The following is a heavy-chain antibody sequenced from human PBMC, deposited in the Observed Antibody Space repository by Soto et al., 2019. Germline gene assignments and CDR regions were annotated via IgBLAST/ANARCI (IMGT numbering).Heavy chain of an antibody. J-gene: IGHJ6*02. CDR3: ARLVVATFGYYYYGMDV. D-gene: IGHD5-12*01. CDR1: GYSFTSYW. CDR2: IDPSDSYT. Sequence: PGESLKISCKGSGYSFTSYWISWVRQMPGKGLEWMGRIDPSDSYTNYSPSFQGHVTISADKSISTAYLQWSSLKASDTAMYYCARLVVATFGYYYYGMDVWGQGTTVTVS. V-gene: IGHV5-10-1*01.